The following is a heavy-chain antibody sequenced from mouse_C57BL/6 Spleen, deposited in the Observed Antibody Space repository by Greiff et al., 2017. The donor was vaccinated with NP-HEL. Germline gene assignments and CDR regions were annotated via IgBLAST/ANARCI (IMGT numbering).Heavy chain of an antibody. Sequence: VQLQESGPELVKPGASVKISCKASGYAFSSSWMNWVKQRPGKGLEWIGRIYPGDGDTNYNGKFKGKATLTADKSSSTAYMQLSSLTSEDSAVYFCARTYYDYDWFAYWGQGTLVTVSA. J-gene: IGHJ3*01. CDR1: GYAFSSSW. D-gene: IGHD2-4*01. CDR2: IYPGDGDT. CDR3: ARTYYDYDWFAY. V-gene: IGHV1-82*01.